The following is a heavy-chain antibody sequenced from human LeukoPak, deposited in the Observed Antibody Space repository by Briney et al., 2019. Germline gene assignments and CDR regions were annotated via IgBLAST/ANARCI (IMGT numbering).Heavy chain of an antibody. CDR3: ARTREQWQVLDY. Sequence: PGGSLRLSCAASGFTFSSFDMHWVRQATGKGLEWVSAIGTAGDTYYPGSVKGRFTISRENAKNSLYLQMNSLRAGDTAVYYCARTREQWQVLDYWGQGTLVTVSS. V-gene: IGHV3-13*01. J-gene: IGHJ4*02. D-gene: IGHD6-19*01. CDR2: IGTAGDT. CDR1: GFTFSSFD.